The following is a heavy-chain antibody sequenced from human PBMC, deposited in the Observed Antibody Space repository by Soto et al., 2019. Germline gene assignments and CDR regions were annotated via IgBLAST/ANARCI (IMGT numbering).Heavy chain of an antibody. V-gene: IGHV3-23*01. CDR2: ITVDGGST. J-gene: IGHJ6*02. CDR1: GFTFNTFA. Sequence: GGSLRLSCAASGFTFNTFALTWVRQAPGKGMEWVSSITVDGGSTYYVDSVKGRFTVSRDNSKNTLYLHMKSLRAEDTAVYYCARDPPATRHGMDVWGQGTTVTVSS. CDR3: ARDPPATRHGMDV.